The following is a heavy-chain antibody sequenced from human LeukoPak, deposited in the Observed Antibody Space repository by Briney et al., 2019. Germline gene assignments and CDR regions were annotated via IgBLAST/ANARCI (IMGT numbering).Heavy chain of an antibody. Sequence: PGRSLRLSCAASGFTFSSYGMHWVRQAPGKGLEWVAVISYDGSNKYYADSVKGRFTISRDNSKNTLYLQMNSLRAEDTAVYYCAKTTNYDFWSGYYGLPGGMDVWDQGTTVTVSS. J-gene: IGHJ6*02. CDR2: ISYDGSNK. CDR1: GFTFSSYG. V-gene: IGHV3-30*18. D-gene: IGHD3-3*01. CDR3: AKTTNYDFWSGYYGLPGGMDV.